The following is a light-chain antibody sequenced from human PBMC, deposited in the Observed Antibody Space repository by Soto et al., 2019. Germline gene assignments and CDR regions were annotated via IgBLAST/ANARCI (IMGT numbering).Light chain of an antibody. CDR2: GAS. CDR3: QHYNNWPLT. CDR1: QSVSTN. Sequence: EIVMTQSPATLSVSPGEGATLSCRASQSVSTNLAWYQQKPGRAPRLLIYGASTRATGIPARFSGSGSGTEFTLTISGLQSEDFAVYFCQHYNNWPLTFGGGTKVEI. V-gene: IGKV3-15*01. J-gene: IGKJ4*01.